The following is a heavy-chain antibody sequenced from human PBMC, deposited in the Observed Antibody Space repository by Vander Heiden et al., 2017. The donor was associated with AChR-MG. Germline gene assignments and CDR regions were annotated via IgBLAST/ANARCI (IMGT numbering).Heavy chain of an antibody. V-gene: IGHV1-69*01. CDR3: ARDSPVVPAADYYYGMDV. D-gene: IGHD2-2*01. Sequence: QVQLVQSRAEVTKPGSSVKVSCKASGGTFSSSAISWVRQAPGQGLECMGGIIPIFGTANYAQKFQGRVTITADESTSTAYMELSSLRSEDTAVYYCARDSPVVPAADYYYGMDVWGQGTTVTVSS. CDR2: IIPIFGTA. CDR1: GGTFSSSA. J-gene: IGHJ6*02.